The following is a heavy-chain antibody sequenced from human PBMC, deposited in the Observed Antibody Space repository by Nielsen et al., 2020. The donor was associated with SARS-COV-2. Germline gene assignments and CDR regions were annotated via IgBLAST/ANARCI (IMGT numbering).Heavy chain of an antibody. CDR2: INDSGTT. CDR3: ARGIYDFLSGSGVFLNGLDV. D-gene: IGHD3-3*01. CDR1: GGAFSGYR. J-gene: IGHJ6*02. V-gene: IGHV4-34*01. Sequence: SETLSLTCGVSGGAFSGYRWTWVRQSPGKGLEWLGEINDSGTTNYNPPLTGRVSISQDASKRQLSLKLSSVTAADTALYFCARGIYDFLSGSGVFLNGLDVWGQGTTVTVSS.